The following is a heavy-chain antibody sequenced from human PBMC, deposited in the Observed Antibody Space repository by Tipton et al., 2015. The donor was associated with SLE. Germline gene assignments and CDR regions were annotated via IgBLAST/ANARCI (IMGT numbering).Heavy chain of an antibody. CDR1: GGSLTDFY. CDR3: ARGPPMDV. V-gene: IGHV4-34*01. CDR2: ISHSGIT. Sequence: LRLSCAVHGGSLTDFYWNWIRQPPGKGLEWIGEISHSGITNYKPSLKSPVSISLDTSKNQFSLRLTSVTAADTAVYFCARGPPMDVWGTGTTVTVSA. J-gene: IGHJ6*04.